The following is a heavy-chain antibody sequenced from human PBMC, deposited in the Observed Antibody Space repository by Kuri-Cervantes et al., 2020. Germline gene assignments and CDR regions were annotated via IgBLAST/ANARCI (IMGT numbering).Heavy chain of an antibody. CDR2: IYPGDSDT. J-gene: IGHJ4*02. V-gene: IGHV5-51*01. CDR3: ARRYDFWSGDYSGYFDY. CDR1: GYSFTNSW. Sequence: KVSCKGSGYSFTNSWIGWVRQMPGKGLEWMGIIYPGDSDTRYSPSFQGQVTIPADKSISTAYLQWSSLKASDTAMYYCARRYDFWSGDYSGYFDYWGQGTLVTVSS. D-gene: IGHD3-3*01.